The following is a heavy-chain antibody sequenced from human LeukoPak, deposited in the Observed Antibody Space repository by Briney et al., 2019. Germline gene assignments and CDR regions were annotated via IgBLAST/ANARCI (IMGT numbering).Heavy chain of an antibody. D-gene: IGHD6-19*01. CDR2: IYYSGIT. V-gene: IGHV4-61*01. CDR1: GYSITSAYY. J-gene: IGHJ3*02. Sequence: SETLRLTCTVSGYSITSAYYWGWIRQPPGKGLEYIGYIYYSGITNYNPSLKSRVTISVDTSKNQFSLRLNSVTAADTAMYYCARGFDSSSGWYPAFDIWGHGTMGTVSS. CDR3: ARGFDSSSGWYPAFDI.